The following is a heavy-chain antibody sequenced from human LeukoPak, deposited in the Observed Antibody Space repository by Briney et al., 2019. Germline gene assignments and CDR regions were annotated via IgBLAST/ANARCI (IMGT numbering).Heavy chain of an antibody. Sequence: GGSLRLSCVASGFTFSDHSMTWVRQAPGKGLEWVANIKQDGSEKYYVDSVKGRFTISRDNAKNSLYLQMNSLRAEDTAVYYCARAYYYDSSGYYEGNDAFDIWGQGTMVTVSS. CDR3: ARAYYYDSSGYYEGNDAFDI. CDR2: IKQDGSEK. D-gene: IGHD3-22*01. CDR1: GFTFSDHS. J-gene: IGHJ3*02. V-gene: IGHV3-7*01.